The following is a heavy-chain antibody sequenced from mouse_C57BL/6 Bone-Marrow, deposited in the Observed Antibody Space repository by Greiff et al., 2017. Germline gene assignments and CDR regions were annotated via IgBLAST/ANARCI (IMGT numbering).Heavy chain of an antibody. CDR3: TRGAYYFDY. Sequence: QVQLQQSGAELVRPGASVTLSCKASGYTFTDYEMHWVKQTPVHGLEWIGAIDTETGGTAYNQKFKGKAILTADKSSSTAYMELRSLTSEDSAVYYCTRGAYYFDYWGQGTTLTVSS. V-gene: IGHV1-15*01. J-gene: IGHJ2*01. CDR1: GYTFTDYE. CDR2: IDTETGGT.